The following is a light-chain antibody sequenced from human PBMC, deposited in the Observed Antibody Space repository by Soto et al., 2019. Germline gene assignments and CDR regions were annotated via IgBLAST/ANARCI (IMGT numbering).Light chain of an antibody. V-gene: IGKV1D-12*01. CDR2: AAS. CDR1: QVISSW. Sequence: DIQMTQSPSSVSASVVDRVSITFRASQVISSWLAWYQQKPGKAPKLLIYAASSLQSGVPLRFSGSGSGTDFTLTISSLQPEDFATYYCQQANSFPITCGQGTRREI. CDR3: QQANSFPIT. J-gene: IGKJ5*01.